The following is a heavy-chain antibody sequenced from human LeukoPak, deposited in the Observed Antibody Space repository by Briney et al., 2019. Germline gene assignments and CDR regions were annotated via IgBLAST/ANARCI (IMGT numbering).Heavy chain of an antibody. Sequence: GGSLRLSCAASGFTFSSYSMNWVRQAPGKGLEWVSYISSSSSTIYYADSVKGRFTISRDNAKNSLYLQMNSLRAEDTAVYYCARSRHLYYDFWSGYQEPNYYMDVWGKGTTVTVSS. CDR3: ARSRHLYYDFWSGYQEPNYYMDV. J-gene: IGHJ6*03. V-gene: IGHV3-48*01. CDR1: GFTFSSYS. CDR2: ISSSSSTI. D-gene: IGHD3-3*01.